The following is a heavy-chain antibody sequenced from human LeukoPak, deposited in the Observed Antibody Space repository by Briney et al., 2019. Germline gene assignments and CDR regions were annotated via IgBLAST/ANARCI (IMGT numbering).Heavy chain of an antibody. Sequence: ASVKVSCKASGYTFTGYYMHWVRQAPGQGLEWMGWINPNNGGTNYAQKFQGRVTMTRDTSISTAYMELTRLRSDDTAVYYCARGRGYDSSGYLDYWGQGTLVTVSS. CDR2: INPNNGGT. D-gene: IGHD3-22*01. V-gene: IGHV1-2*02. CDR1: GYTFTGYY. J-gene: IGHJ4*02. CDR3: ARGRGYDSSGYLDY.